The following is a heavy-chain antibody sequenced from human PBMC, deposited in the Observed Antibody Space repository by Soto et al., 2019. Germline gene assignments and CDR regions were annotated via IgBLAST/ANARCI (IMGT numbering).Heavy chain of an antibody. Sequence: EVQLLESGGGLVQPGGSLRLSCAASGFTFSSYAMSWVRQAPGKGLEWVSAISGSGGSTYYADSVKGRFTTSRDNSKNTLYLQMNSLRAEDTAVYYCAKDLCGSSSGWYCGFDPWGQGTLVTVSS. J-gene: IGHJ5*02. CDR1: GFTFSSYA. D-gene: IGHD6-19*01. CDR2: ISGSGGST. V-gene: IGHV3-23*01. CDR3: AKDLCGSSSGWYCGFDP.